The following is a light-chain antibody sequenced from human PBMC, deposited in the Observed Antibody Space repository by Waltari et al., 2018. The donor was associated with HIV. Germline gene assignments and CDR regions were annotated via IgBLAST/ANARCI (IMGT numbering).Light chain of an antibody. J-gene: IGLJ1*01. V-gene: IGLV3-21*02. CDR2: DNT. CDR1: NLYHDT. Sequence: YVLTQPPSVSVAPGQTARVICGGDNLYHDTGQGFQQKPGQAPVLVVYDNTYRPSGIPERFSGSKSENTATLTISRVEAGDEADYYCQVWDNSSDHPGVFGTGTTVTVL. CDR3: QVWDNSSDHPGV.